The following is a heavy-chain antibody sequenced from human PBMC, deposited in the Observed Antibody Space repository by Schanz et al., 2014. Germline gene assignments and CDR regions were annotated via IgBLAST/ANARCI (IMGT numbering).Heavy chain of an antibody. D-gene: IGHD6-13*01. CDR1: GGTFSGFT. CDR3: ASSGAGYSSSWDFDY. CDR2: INPLPAKA. Sequence: VQLVQSGAEVKKPGSSVKVSCKASGGTFSGFTISWVRQGPGQGLEWLGRINPLPAKATYAQKFQGRVTITAATSTSTAYMELRSLRSEDTAVYYCASSGAGYSSSWDFDYWGQGTLVTVSS. J-gene: IGHJ4*02. V-gene: IGHV1-69*02.